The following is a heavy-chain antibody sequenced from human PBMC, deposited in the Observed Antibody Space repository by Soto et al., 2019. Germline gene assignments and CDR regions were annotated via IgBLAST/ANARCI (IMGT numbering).Heavy chain of an antibody. D-gene: IGHD6-13*01. Sequence: GKGLEWVSSISSGSSYMYYADSVKGRFTVSRDNAKNSLFLQMNSLGAEDTAVYFCVSDGGAYSSITLWLGLRAEPLFLSRYS. J-gene: IGHJ5*01. CDR3: VSDGGAYSSITLWLGLRAEPLFLSRYS. CDR2: ISSGSSYM. V-gene: IGHV3-21*01.